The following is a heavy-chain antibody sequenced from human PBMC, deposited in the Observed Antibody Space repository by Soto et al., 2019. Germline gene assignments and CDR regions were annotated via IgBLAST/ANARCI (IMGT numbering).Heavy chain of an antibody. Sequence: ASETLSLTCAVSGGSISSSYWWNWVRQPPGKGLEWIGKIYHSGSTNYNPSLKNRVTISVDKSNNQFSRRLSSVTAADTAVYFCVTSLNYDFWRDGGRHYYFDYWGQGTLGTVSS. D-gene: IGHD3-3*01. J-gene: IGHJ4*02. CDR2: IYHSGST. V-gene: IGHV4-4*02. CDR3: VTSLNYDFWRDGGRHYYFDY. CDR1: GGSISSSYW.